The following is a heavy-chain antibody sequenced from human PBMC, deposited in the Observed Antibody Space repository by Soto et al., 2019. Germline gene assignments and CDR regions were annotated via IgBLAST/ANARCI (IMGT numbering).Heavy chain of an antibody. J-gene: IGHJ4*02. V-gene: IGHV1-18*04. CDR3: ARDPPNGYSYGFIDY. D-gene: IGHD5-18*01. CDR1: GYTFTSYG. Sequence: GASVKVSCKASGYTFTSYGISWARQAPGQGLEWMGWISAYNGNTNYAQKLQGRVTMTTDTSTSTAYMELRSLRSDDTAVYYCARDPPNGYSYGFIDYWGQGTLVTVSS. CDR2: ISAYNGNT.